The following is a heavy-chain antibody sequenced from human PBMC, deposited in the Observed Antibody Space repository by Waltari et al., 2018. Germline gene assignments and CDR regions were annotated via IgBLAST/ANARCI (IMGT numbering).Heavy chain of an antibody. CDR1: GFTFSSYA. D-gene: IGHD4-4*01. Sequence: QVQLVESGGGVVQPGRSLRLSCAASGFTFSSYAMHWVRQAPGKGLEWVAVISYDGSNKYYADAVKGRFTISRDNSKNTLYLQMNSLRAEDTAVYYCARVWMTTVTTVDYWGQGTLVTVSS. CDR2: ISYDGSNK. V-gene: IGHV3-30-3*01. J-gene: IGHJ4*02. CDR3: ARVWMTTVTTVDY.